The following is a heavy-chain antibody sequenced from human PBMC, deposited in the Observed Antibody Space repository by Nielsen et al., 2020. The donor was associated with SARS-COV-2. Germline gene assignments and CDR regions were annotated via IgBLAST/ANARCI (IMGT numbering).Heavy chain of an antibody. Sequence: SETLSLTCTVFGGSISSGGYYWSWISHHPGKGLEWIGYIYFSGRTCYNPFLKSRVTISVDTSKNQFSLSLRSVTATDTAVYYCARESSGYDHYNYGMDVWGQGTTVTVSS. D-gene: IGHD5-12*01. V-gene: IGHV4-31*03. J-gene: IGHJ6*02. CDR2: IYFSGRT. CDR1: GGSISSGGYY. CDR3: ARESSGYDHYNYGMDV.